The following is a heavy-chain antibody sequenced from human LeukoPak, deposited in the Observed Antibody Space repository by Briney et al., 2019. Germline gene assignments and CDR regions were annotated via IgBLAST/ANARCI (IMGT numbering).Heavy chain of an antibody. CDR2: IRYDGSNK. Sequence: GGSLRLSCAASGFTFSSYGMHWVRQAPGKGLEWVAFIRYDGSNKYYADSVKGRFTISRDNSKNTLYLQMNSLRAEDTAVYYCARELLWFGELMYGMDVWGQGTTVTVS. J-gene: IGHJ6*02. CDR1: GFTFSSYG. CDR3: ARELLWFGELMYGMDV. V-gene: IGHV3-30*02. D-gene: IGHD3-10*01.